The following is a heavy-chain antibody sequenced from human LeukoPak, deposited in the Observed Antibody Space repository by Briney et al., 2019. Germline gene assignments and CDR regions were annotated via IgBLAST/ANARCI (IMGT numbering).Heavy chain of an antibody. D-gene: IGHD5-12*01. Sequence: PGGSLRLSCAASGFTFDDYAMHWVRQAPGEGLEWVSGTSWNSGSIGYADSVKGRFTISRDNAKNSLYLQMNSLRAEDMAVYYCAKGSGYDRDGLFDYWGQGTLVTVSS. CDR3: AKGSGYDRDGLFDY. V-gene: IGHV3-9*03. J-gene: IGHJ4*02. CDR2: TSWNSGSI. CDR1: GFTFDDYA.